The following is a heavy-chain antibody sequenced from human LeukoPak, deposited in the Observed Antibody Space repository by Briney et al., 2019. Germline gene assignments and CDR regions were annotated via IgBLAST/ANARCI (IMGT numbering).Heavy chain of an antibody. V-gene: IGHV4-31*03. CDR3: ASRPRYFDWTGFDP. CDR1: GGSISSGGYY. J-gene: IGHJ5*02. Sequence: SQTLSLTCTVSGGSISSGGYYWSWLRQHPGKGLEWIGYIYYSGSTYYNPSLKSRVTISVDTSKNQFSLKLSSVTAADTAVYYCASRPRYFDWTGFDPWGQGTLVTVSS. CDR2: IYYSGST. D-gene: IGHD3-9*01.